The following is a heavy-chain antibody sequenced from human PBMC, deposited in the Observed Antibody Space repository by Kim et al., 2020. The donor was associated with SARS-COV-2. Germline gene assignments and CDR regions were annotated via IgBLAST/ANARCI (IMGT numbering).Heavy chain of an antibody. J-gene: IGHJ3*02. CDR2: FDPEDGET. V-gene: IGHV1-24*01. D-gene: IGHD3-22*01. CDR3: ATDFRYDSSGYPYAFDI. CDR1: GYTLTELS. Sequence: ASVKVSCKVSGYTLTELSMHWVRQAPGKGLEWMGGFDPEDGETIYAQKFQGRVTMTEDTSTDTAYMELSSLRSEDTAVYYCATDFRYDSSGYPYAFDIWGQGTMVTVSS.